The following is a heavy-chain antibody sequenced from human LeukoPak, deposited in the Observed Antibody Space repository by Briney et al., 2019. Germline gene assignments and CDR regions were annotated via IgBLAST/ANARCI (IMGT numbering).Heavy chain of an antibody. D-gene: IGHD3-10*01. CDR1: GGTFSSYA. CDR3: ARAAALLWFVPPSVFDY. V-gene: IGHV1-2*02. Sequence: GASVKVSCKASGGTFSSYAISWVRQAPGQGLEWMGWINPNSGGTNYAQKFQGRVTMTRDTSISTAYMELSRLRSDDTAVYYCARAAALLWFVPPSVFDYWGQGTLVTVSS. J-gene: IGHJ4*02. CDR2: INPNSGGT.